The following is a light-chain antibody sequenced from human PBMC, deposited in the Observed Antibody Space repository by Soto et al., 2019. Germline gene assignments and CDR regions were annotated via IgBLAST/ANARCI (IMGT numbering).Light chain of an antibody. CDR1: QSVSSRY. Sequence: EIVVTQAPATLSLAPGVRATLSCSASQSVSSRYLAWYQQKPGQAPRLLSYGASSRATGIPDRFSGSGSGTDFTLTISRLEPEDFAVYYCQQYGSSPRLTFGGGTKVESK. J-gene: IGKJ4*01. V-gene: IGKV3-20*01. CDR2: GAS. CDR3: QQYGSSPRLT.